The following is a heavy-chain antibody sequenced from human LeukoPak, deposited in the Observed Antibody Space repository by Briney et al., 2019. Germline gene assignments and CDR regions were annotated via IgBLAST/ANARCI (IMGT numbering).Heavy chain of an antibody. CDR3: VRSAFLTTEFYFDY. Sequence: GGSLRPSCAASGFTFSRYWMHWVRQAPGKGLVWVSRINTDGRTITYADSVKGRFTISRDNAKNTLYLQMNSLRAEDTAVYYCVRSAFLTTEFYFDYWGHGTLVTVSS. CDR2: INTDGRTI. CDR1: GFTFSRYW. J-gene: IGHJ4*01. V-gene: IGHV3-74*01. D-gene: IGHD4-11*01.